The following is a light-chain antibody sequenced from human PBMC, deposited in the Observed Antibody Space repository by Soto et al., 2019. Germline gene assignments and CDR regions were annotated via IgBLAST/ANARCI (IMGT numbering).Light chain of an antibody. V-gene: IGKV1-39*01. Sequence: DIQMTQSPSSLSASVGDRVTITCRARQSISSYLNWYQQKPGKAPKLLIYAASSLQSGVPSRFSGSGSVTDFTLTISSLQPEDFATYYCQQSYSTPVTFGGGTKVEIK. CDR2: AAS. CDR3: QQSYSTPVT. J-gene: IGKJ4*01. CDR1: QSISSY.